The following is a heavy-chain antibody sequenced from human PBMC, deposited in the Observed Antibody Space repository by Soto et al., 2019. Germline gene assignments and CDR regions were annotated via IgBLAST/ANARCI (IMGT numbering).Heavy chain of an antibody. Sequence: SLRLSCAASGFTFSSYWMAWVRQSPGKGLEWVASINQHGSDTHYADSVRGRFTISRDNSKNMLYLQMNSLRAEDTAVYYCAKVGNYYGSGSYFSQFDLWGRGTLVTVSS. CDR3: AKVGNYYGSGSYFSQFDL. D-gene: IGHD3-10*01. CDR1: GFTFSSYW. J-gene: IGHJ2*01. CDR2: INQHGSDT. V-gene: IGHV3-7*03.